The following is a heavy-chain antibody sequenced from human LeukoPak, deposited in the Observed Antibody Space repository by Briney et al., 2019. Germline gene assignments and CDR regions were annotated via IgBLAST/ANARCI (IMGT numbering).Heavy chain of an antibody. V-gene: IGHV3-11*03. CDR2: ISSSSSYT. D-gene: IGHD6-13*01. J-gene: IGHJ6*02. CDR1: GFTFSDYY. Sequence: GGSLRLSCAASGFTFSDYYMSWIRQVPGKGLEWVSYISSSSSYTNYADSVKGRFTISRDNAKNSLYLQMNSLRAEDTAVYYCATTSPAIAAAGTGLGYYGMDVWGQGTTVTVSS. CDR3: ATTSPAIAAAGTGLGYYGMDV.